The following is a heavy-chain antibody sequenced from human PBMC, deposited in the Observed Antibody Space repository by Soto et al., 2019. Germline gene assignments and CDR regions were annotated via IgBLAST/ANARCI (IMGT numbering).Heavy chain of an antibody. CDR2: ISTYNANT. V-gene: IGHV1-18*01. D-gene: IGHD6-13*01. CDR3: ARERDGSSWSSAESMQY. Sequence: QVHLVQSGAEVKKPGASVKVSCKASGYIFSNYGISWVRQAPGQGLGWMGGISTYNANTYYAQKFQGRVTMTTDTSTSTAYMELRSLRSDDTAVFYCARERDGSSWSSAESMQYWGQGTLVTVSS. J-gene: IGHJ1*01. CDR1: GYIFSNYG.